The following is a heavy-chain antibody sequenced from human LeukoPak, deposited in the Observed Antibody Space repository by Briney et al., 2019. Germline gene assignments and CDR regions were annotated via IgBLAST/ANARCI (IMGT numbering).Heavy chain of an antibody. V-gene: IGHV3-23*01. Sequence: GGSLRLSCAASGFTLSSYAMSWVRQAPGKGLEWVSAISGSGGSTYYADSVKGRFTISRDNSKNTLYLQMNSLRAEDTAVYYCAKDLEDSGYSSSWFDYWGQGTLVTVSS. CDR2: ISGSGGST. CDR1: GFTLSSYA. D-gene: IGHD6-13*01. CDR3: AKDLEDSGYSSSWFDY. J-gene: IGHJ4*02.